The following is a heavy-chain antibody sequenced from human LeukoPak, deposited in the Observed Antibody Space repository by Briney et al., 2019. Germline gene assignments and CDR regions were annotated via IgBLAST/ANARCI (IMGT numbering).Heavy chain of an antibody. CDR3: ARENFLSY. Sequence: PGGSLRLSCTASGFTFGNYWMHWVRHTPGKGLVWVSRVNSDGSSTSYADSVKGRFTISRDNAKNTLYLQMNSLRAEDTAVYYCARENFLSYWGQGTLVTVSS. D-gene: IGHD1-7*01. CDR1: GFTFGNYW. J-gene: IGHJ4*02. V-gene: IGHV3-74*01. CDR2: VNSDGSST.